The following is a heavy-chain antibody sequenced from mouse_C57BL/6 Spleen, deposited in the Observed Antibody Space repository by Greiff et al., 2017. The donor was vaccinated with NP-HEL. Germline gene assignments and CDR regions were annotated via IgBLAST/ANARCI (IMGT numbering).Heavy chain of an antibody. D-gene: IGHD1-1*01. CDR1: GYTFTSYG. J-gene: IGHJ1*03. Sequence: VKLMESGAELARPGASVKLSCKASGYTFTSYGISWVKQRPGQGLEWIGEIYPRSGNTYYNEKFKGKATLTADKSSSTAYMELRSLTSEDSAVYFCARLNYYGSSYWYFDVWGTGTTVTVSS. V-gene: IGHV1-81*01. CDR3: ARLNYYGSSYWYFDV. CDR2: IYPRSGNT.